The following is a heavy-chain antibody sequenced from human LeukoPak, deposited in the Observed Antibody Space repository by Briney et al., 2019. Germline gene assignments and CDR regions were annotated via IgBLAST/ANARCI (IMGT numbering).Heavy chain of an antibody. V-gene: IGHV3-33*01. CDR2: IWYDGTNK. D-gene: IGHD3-22*01. CDR1: GFTFSSYG. CDR3: ARAAYDSSGYLTL. Sequence: GGSLRLSCAASGFTFSSYGMHWVRRAPGKGLEWVAVIWYDGTNKYYADSVKGRFTISRDNSKNTLYLQMNSLRAEDTAVYYCARAAYDSSGYLTLWGQGILVTVSS. J-gene: IGHJ4*02.